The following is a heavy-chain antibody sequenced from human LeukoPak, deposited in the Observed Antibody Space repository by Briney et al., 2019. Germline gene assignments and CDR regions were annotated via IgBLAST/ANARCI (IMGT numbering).Heavy chain of an antibody. V-gene: IGHV1-2*02. J-gene: IGHJ3*02. CDR2: INPNSGGT. Sequence: ASVKVSCKASGYTFTGYYMHWVRQAPGQGLEWMGWINPNSGGTNYAQKFQGRVTMTRDTSISTAYMELSRLRSDDTAVYYCARESGSYYLDAFDIWGQGTMVTVSS. CDR1: GYTFTGYY. D-gene: IGHD1-26*01. CDR3: ARESGSYYLDAFDI.